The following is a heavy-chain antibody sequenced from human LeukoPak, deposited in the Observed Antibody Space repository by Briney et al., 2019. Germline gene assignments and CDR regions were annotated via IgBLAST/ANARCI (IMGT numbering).Heavy chain of an antibody. V-gene: IGHV1-8*03. CDR1: GYSFTSYD. D-gene: IGHD4-17*01. CDR3: ARGQINTAIDY. Sequence: GASVKVSCKASGYSFTSYDINWVRQATGQGLEWMGWMNPNSGNTGYAQKFQGRVTITRDTSISTAYMELSSLTSEDTAVYYCARGQINTAIDYWGQGTLVTVSS. CDR2: MNPNSGNT. J-gene: IGHJ4*02.